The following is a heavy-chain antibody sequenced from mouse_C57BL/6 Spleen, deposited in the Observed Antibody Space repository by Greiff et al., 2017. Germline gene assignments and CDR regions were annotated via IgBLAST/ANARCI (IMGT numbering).Heavy chain of an antibody. D-gene: IGHD2-1*01. Sequence: QVQLQQPGAELVKPGASVKLSCKASGYTFTSYWMHWVKQRPGRGLEWIGRIDPNSGRTKYNEKFKSKATLTVDKSSSTAYMQLSSLTSEDSAVYSCARSYANYPTNAFAYWGQGTSVTFSS. CDR2: IDPNSGRT. V-gene: IGHV1-72*01. CDR1: GYTFTSYW. CDR3: ARSYANYPTNAFAY. J-gene: IGHJ4*01.